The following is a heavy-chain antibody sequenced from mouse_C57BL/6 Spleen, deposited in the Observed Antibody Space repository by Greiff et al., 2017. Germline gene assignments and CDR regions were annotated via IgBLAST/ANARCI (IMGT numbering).Heavy chain of an antibody. Sequence: QVQLKQPGAELVKPGASVKLSCKASGYTFTSYWMHWVKQRPGQGLEWIGMIHPNSGSTNYNEKFKSKATLTVDKSSSTAYMQLSSLTSEDSAVYYCAREGTSDSSGYFEVWGTGTTVTVSS. CDR3: AREGTSDSSGYFEV. CDR1: GYTFTSYW. CDR2: IHPNSGST. J-gene: IGHJ1*03. D-gene: IGHD3-2*02. V-gene: IGHV1-64*01.